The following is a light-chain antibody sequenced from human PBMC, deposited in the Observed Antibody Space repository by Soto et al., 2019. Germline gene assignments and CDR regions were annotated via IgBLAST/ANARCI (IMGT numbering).Light chain of an antibody. CDR1: QSVSSSH. V-gene: IGKV3-20*01. CDR2: GAS. J-gene: IGKJ5*01. CDR3: QQYGSSIT. Sequence: EIVLTQSPGNLSLSPGERATLSCRASQSVSSSHLAWYQQKPGQAPRLLIYGASSRATGIPDRFSGSGSGTDFTLTISRLEPEDFAVYYCQQYGSSITFGQGTRWRL.